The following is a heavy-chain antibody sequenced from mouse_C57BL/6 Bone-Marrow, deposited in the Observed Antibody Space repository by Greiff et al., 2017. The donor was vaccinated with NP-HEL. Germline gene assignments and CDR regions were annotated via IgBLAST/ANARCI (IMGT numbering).Heavy chain of an antibody. CDR3: ARYPVATRDY. D-gene: IGHD1-1*01. J-gene: IGHJ2*01. CDR1: GYTFTSYG. Sequence: VKLMESGAELARPGASVKLSCKASGYTFTSYGISWVKQRTGQGLEWIGEIYPRSGNTYYNEKFKGKATLTADKSSSTAYMELRSLTSEDSAVYFCARYPVATRDYWGQGTTLTVSS. CDR2: IYPRSGNT. V-gene: IGHV1-81*01.